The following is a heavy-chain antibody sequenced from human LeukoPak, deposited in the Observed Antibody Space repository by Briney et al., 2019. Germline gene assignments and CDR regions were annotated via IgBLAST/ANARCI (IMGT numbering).Heavy chain of an antibody. V-gene: IGHV4-34*01. CDR3: ARHYSGSYRSTGRPFDY. J-gene: IGHJ4*02. Sequence: SETLSLTCAVYGGSFSGYYWSWIRQPPGKGLEWIGEINHSGSTNYNPSLKSRVTISVDTSKNQFSLKLSSVTAADTAVYYCARHYSGSYRSTGRPFDYWGQGTLVTVSS. CDR2: INHSGST. CDR1: GGSFSGYY. D-gene: IGHD1-26*01.